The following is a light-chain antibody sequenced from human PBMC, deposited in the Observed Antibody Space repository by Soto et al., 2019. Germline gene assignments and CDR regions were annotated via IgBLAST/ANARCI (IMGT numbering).Light chain of an antibody. V-gene: IGLV2-11*01. CDR1: SSDVGGYNY. CDR2: DVS. CDR3: CSYAGSPRYV. J-gene: IGLJ1*01. Sequence: QSALTQPRSVSGSPGQSVTISCTGTSSDVGGYNYVSWYQQHPGKAPKVMIYDVSERPSGVPERFSGSKSVNTASLTISGLQAEDEADYYCCSYAGSPRYVFGTGTKVTVL.